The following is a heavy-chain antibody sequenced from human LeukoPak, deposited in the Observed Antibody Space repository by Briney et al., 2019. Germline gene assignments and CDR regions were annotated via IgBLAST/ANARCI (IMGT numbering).Heavy chain of an antibody. Sequence: GGSLRLSCAASGFTFSSYWMSWVRQAPGKGLEWVANIKQDGSEKYYVDSVKGRFTISRDNAKNSLYLQMNSLRAEDTAVYYCARRYCSSTACYAFDDWGQGILVTVSS. V-gene: IGHV3-7*01. J-gene: IGHJ4*02. CDR3: ARRYCSSTACYAFDD. CDR1: GFTFSSYW. CDR2: IKQDGSEK. D-gene: IGHD2-2*01.